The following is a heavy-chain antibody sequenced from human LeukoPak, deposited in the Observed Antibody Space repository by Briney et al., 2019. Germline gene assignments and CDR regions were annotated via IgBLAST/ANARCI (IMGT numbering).Heavy chain of an antibody. D-gene: IGHD2-21*02. J-gene: IGHJ1*01. Sequence: GGSLRLSCAASGFTFSSYSMNWVRQAPGKGLEWVSSISSSSSYIYYADSVKGRFTISRDNAKNSLYLQMNSLRAEDTAVYYCARVKESVVTAGLSWFQHWGQGTLVTVSS. CDR1: GFTFSSYS. CDR3: ARVKESVVTAGLSWFQH. CDR2: ISSSSSYI. V-gene: IGHV3-21*01.